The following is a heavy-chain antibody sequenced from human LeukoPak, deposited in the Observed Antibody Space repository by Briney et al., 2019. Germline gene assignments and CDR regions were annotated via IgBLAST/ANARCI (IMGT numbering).Heavy chain of an antibody. CDR2: IIPIFGTA. V-gene: IGHV1-69*13. J-gene: IGHJ4*02. CDR3: ARLRSGWYGGDY. CDR1: GGTFSSYA. D-gene: IGHD6-19*01. Sequence: ASVKVSCKASGGTFSSYAISWVRQAPGQGLEWMGGIIPIFGTANYAQKFQGRVTITADESTSTAYMELSSLGSEDTAVYYCARLRSGWYGGDYWGQGTLVTVSS.